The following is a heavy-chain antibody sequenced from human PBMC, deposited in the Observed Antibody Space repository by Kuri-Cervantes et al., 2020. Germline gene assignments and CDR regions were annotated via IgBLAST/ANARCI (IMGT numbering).Heavy chain of an antibody. CDR1: GYTFTSYY. V-gene: IGHV1-46*01. J-gene: IGHJ4*02. CDR2: INPSGGST. CDR3: ARGTHCNYGGNSDCFDY. Sequence: ASVKVSCKASGYTFTSYYMHWVRQAPGQGLEWMGIINPSGGSTSYAQKFQGRVTMTRDTSTSTVYMELSSLRSDDTAVYYCARGTHCNYGGNSDCFDYWGQGTLVTVSS. D-gene: IGHD4-23*01.